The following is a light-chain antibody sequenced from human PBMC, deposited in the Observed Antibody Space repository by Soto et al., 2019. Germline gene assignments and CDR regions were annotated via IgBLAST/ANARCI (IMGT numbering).Light chain of an antibody. CDR2: GAS. CDR1: QIVSSSY. CDR3: QQYGSSPPWT. Sequence: EMVLTQSPGTLSLSPGERATLSCRASQIVSSSYLAWYQQKPGQAPRLLIYGASSRATGIPDRFSGSGSGTDFTLTISRLEPEDFAVYYCQQYGSSPPWTFGQGTKVDIK. V-gene: IGKV3-20*01. J-gene: IGKJ1*01.